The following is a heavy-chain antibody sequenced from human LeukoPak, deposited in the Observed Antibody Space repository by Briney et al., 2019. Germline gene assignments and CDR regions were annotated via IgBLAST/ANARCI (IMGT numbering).Heavy chain of an antibody. J-gene: IGHJ4*02. V-gene: IGHV4-39*01. Sequence: SETLSLTCTVSGGSISSSSYYWGWIRQPPGKGLEWIGSIYYSGSTYYNPSLKSRVTISEDTSKNQFSLRLRSVTATDTAVYNCARLSIQQQIIDYWGQGTLVTVSS. CDR3: ARLSIQQQIIDY. CDR2: IYYSGST. CDR1: GGSISSSSYY. D-gene: IGHD5-18*01.